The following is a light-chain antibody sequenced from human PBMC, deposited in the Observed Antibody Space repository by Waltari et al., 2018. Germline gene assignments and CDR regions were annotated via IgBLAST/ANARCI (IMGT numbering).Light chain of an antibody. CDR3: CSFTARGTWI. CDR2: DVN. Sequence: QSALTQPGSVSGSPGQSLTISCTGTSSDVGAYGYVSWYQQKPDKAPKLLIFDVNNRALGVSNRFSGSKSGNTASLTISGLQAEDESDYYCCSFTARGTWIFGGGTRLTVV. CDR1: SSDVGAYGY. J-gene: IGLJ2*01. V-gene: IGLV2-14*03.